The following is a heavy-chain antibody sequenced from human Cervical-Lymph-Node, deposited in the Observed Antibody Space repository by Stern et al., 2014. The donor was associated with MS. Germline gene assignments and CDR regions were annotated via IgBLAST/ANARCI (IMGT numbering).Heavy chain of an antibody. CDR1: GFTFDDYA. V-gene: IGHV3-9*01. CDR2: IDWNSDNI. D-gene: IGHD6-13*01. Sequence: VQLVQSGGDLVQPGRSLRLSCAASGFTFDDYAMHWVRQGPGKGLEWVSGIDWNSDNIGYVDSVEGRFTISRDNAKNSLYLRMDSLRVEDTALYYCVKDRKGGGAGTDYWGQGTLVTVSS. CDR3: VKDRKGGGAGTDY. J-gene: IGHJ4*02.